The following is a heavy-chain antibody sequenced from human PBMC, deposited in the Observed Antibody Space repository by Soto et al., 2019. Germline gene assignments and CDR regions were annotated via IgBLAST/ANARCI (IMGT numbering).Heavy chain of an antibody. V-gene: IGHV3-23*01. CDR3: AKKSLISRDKTTLDY. J-gene: IGHJ4*02. D-gene: IGHD2-2*01. CDR2: ISGSGGST. CDR1: GFTFSSYA. Sequence: GGSLRLSCAASGFTFSSYAMSWVRQAPGKGLEWVSAISGSGGSTYYADSVKGRFTISRDNSKNTLYLQMNSLRAEDTAVYYCAKKSLISRDKTTLDYWGQGTLVTVSS.